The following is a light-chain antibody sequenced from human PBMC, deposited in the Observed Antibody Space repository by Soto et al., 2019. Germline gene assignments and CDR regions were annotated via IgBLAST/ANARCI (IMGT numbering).Light chain of an antibody. J-gene: IGKJ1*01. Sequence: DIQMTLSPSTLSASVGDRVTITCRASQSISSWLAWYQQKPGKAPKLLIYDASSLESGVPSRFSGSGSGTEFTLTISSLQPDDFATYYCQQYNSYSPMWTFGQGTKVDIK. V-gene: IGKV1-5*01. CDR1: QSISSW. CDR2: DAS. CDR3: QQYNSYSPMWT.